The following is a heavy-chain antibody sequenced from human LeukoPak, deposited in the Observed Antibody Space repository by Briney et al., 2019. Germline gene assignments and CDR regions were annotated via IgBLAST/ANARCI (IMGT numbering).Heavy chain of an antibody. CDR3: AREDYGGNSFDY. J-gene: IGHJ4*02. CDR1: GFIFSRYS. CDR2: ISSSSSTI. D-gene: IGHD4-23*01. V-gene: IGHV3-48*02. Sequence: PGGSLRLSCAASGFIFSRYSMNWVRQAPGKGLEWVSYISSSSSTIYYADSVKGRFTIPRDNARNSLYLQMNSLRDEDTAVYYCAREDYGGNSFDYWGQGTLVTVSS.